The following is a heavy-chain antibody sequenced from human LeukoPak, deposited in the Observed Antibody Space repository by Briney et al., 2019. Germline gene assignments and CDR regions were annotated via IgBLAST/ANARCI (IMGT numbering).Heavy chain of an antibody. Sequence: SGTLSLTCSVSGGSIGNNYWTWIRQPPGKGLEYIGYIYYAGASNYNPSLKSRVTISVDTSKSQFSLKLSSVTAADTAVYFCAKYGNSGWVIDNWGQGALVTVSS. CDR1: GGSIGNNY. D-gene: IGHD6-19*01. J-gene: IGHJ4*02. V-gene: IGHV4-59*08. CDR2: IYYAGAS. CDR3: AKYGNSGWVIDN.